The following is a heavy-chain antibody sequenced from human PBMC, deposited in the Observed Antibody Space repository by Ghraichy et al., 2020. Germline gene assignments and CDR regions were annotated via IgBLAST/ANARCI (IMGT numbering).Heavy chain of an antibody. V-gene: IGHV3-23*01. CDR2: ISSSGGST. CDR3: QKSGGDCCWGAYYYPMDV. J-gene: IGHJ6*02. Sequence: GGSLRLSCAASGFTFNNYAMSWVRQAPGKGLEWVSTISSSGGSTYYADSVQGRFTISRDNSKNTLSLQMSSLRAEDTAVYYCQKSGGDCCWGAYYYPMDVWGQGTTVTVSS. CDR1: GFTFNNYA. D-gene: IGHD2-21*02.